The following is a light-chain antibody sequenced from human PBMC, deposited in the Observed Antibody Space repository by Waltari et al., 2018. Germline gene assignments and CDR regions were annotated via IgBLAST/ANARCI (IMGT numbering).Light chain of an antibody. Sequence: DIVMTQSPESLAVSLGDRATINCTSSHSLLYSANNENYLAWYQQKPGQPPNLLIYWASTRESGVPDRFSGGGSGTEFTLTISSLQAEDVALYYCQQYYNTPPTFGPGTKVDIK. CDR1: HSLLYSANNENY. J-gene: IGKJ3*01. V-gene: IGKV4-1*01. CDR3: QQYYNTPPT. CDR2: WAS.